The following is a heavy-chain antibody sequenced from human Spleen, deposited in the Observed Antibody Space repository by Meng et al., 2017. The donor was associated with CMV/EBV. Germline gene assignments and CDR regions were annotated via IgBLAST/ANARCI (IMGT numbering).Heavy chain of an antibody. V-gene: IGHV5-51*01. CDR3: ARGRTGCRSTNCYLDWFDP. D-gene: IGHD2-2*01. CDR1: GYSFTNSW. CDR2: IYPDDSDT. Sequence: GSLKISCKGSGYSFTNSWIGWVRQMPGKGLEWMGIIYPDDSDTRYSPSFQGQVAISADKSISTAYLQWSTLRASDTAMYYCARGRTGCRSTNCYLDWFDPWGQGTLVTVSS. J-gene: IGHJ5*02.